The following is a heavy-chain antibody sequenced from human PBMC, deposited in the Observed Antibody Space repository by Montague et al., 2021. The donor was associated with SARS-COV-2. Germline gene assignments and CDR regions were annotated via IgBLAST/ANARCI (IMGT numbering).Heavy chain of an antibody. CDR2: IYYRGST. J-gene: IGHJ5*02. CDR3: AREGLNNWFDP. V-gene: IGHV4-59*01. Sequence: SETLSLTCSVSNGSITSYYWSWIRQPPGKRLEWIGYIYYRGSTNYNPSLESRVTISVDTSKNQFSLKLRSMTAADTAVYYCAREGLNNWFDPWAREPWSSSPQ. CDR1: NGSITSYY.